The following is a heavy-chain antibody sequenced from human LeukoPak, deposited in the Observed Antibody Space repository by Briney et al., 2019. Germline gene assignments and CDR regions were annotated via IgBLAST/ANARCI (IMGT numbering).Heavy chain of an antibody. J-gene: IGHJ4*02. CDR1: GGSISNYY. CDR2: IYTSGST. V-gene: IGHV4-4*07. Sequence: SETLSLTCTVSGGSISNYYWSWSRQPAGKGLEWLGPIYTSGSTNYNPSLKSRVTMSVDTSKNQFSLKLSFVTAADTAVYYCARDYQGGYGDKTVDYWGQGTLVTVSS. D-gene: IGHD5-18*01. CDR3: ARDYQGGYGDKTVDY.